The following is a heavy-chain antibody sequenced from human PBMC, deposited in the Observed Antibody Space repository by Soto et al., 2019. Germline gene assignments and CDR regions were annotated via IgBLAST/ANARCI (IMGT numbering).Heavy chain of an antibody. V-gene: IGHV5-51*01. J-gene: IGHJ5*02. CDR1: GYSFTSYW. CDR2: IYPGDSDT. Sequence: GESLKISCKGSGYSFTSYWIGWVRQMPGKGLEWMGIIYPGDSDTRYSPSFQGQVTISADKSISTAYLQWSSLKASDTAMYYCARTLRITIFGVAAEINWFDPWGQGTLVTVSS. D-gene: IGHD3-3*01. CDR3: ARTLRITIFGVAAEINWFDP.